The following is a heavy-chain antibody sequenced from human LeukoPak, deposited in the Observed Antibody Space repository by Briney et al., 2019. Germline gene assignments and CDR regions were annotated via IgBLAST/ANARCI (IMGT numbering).Heavy chain of an antibody. CDR2: IYYSGST. J-gene: IGHJ4*02. CDR3: ARVDPSNDYFDY. CDR1: GGSISSGDYY. V-gene: IGHV4-30-4*08. D-gene: IGHD4-11*01. Sequence: SQTLSLTCTVSGGSISSGDYYWSWIRQPLGKGLEWIGYIYYSGSTYYNPSLKSRVTISVDTSKNQFSLKLSSVTAADTAVYYCARVDPSNDYFDYWGQGTLVTVSS.